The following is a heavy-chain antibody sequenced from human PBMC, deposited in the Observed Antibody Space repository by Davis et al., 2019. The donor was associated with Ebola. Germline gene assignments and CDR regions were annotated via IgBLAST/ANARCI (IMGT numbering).Heavy chain of an antibody. J-gene: IGHJ6*02. CDR2: INHSGST. Sequence: ESLKISCAASGFTFSDYYMSWIRQPPGKGLEWIGEINHSGSTNYNPSLKSRVTISVDTSKNQFSLKLSSVTAADTAVYYCAREVGTAMAELYYYYYGMDVWGQGTTVTVSS. CDR3: AREVGTAMAELYYYYYGMDV. CDR1: GFTFSDYY. D-gene: IGHD5-18*01. V-gene: IGHV4-34*01.